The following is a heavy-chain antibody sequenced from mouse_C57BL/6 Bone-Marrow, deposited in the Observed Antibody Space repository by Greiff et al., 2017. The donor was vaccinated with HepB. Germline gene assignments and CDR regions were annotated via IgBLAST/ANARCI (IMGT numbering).Heavy chain of an antibody. V-gene: IGHV3-6*01. Sequence: ESGPGLVKPSQSLSLTCSVTGYSITSGYYWNWIRQFPGNKLEWMGYISYDGSNNYNPSLKNRISITRDTSKNQFFLKLNSVTTEDTATYYCAREDYGSSWFAYWGQGTLVTVSA. D-gene: IGHD1-1*01. CDR3: AREDYGSSWFAY. CDR1: GYSITSGYY. J-gene: IGHJ3*01. CDR2: ISYDGSN.